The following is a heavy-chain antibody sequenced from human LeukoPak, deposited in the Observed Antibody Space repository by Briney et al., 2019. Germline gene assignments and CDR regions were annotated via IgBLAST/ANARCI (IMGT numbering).Heavy chain of an antibody. V-gene: IGHV3-23*01. Sequence: GGSLRLSCAASGFTSSSYAMSWVRQAPGKGLEWVSAISGSGGSTYYADSVKGRFTISRDNSKNTLYLQMNSLRAEDTAVYYCAKATSWPPYGWFDPWGQGTLVTVSS. D-gene: IGHD2-2*01. CDR3: AKATSWPPYGWFDP. J-gene: IGHJ5*02. CDR1: GFTSSSYA. CDR2: ISGSGGST.